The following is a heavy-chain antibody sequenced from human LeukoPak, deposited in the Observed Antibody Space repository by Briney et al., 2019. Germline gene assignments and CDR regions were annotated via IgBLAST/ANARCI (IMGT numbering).Heavy chain of an antibody. V-gene: IGHV4-34*01. CDR3: ARDSSSTSCPDY. J-gene: IGHJ4*02. CDR2: INHSGST. Sequence: SETLSLTCAVYGGSFSGYYWSWIRQPPGKGLEWIGEINHSGSTNHNPSLNSRVTISVDTSKNQFSLKLSSVTAADTAVYYCARDSSSTSCPDYWGQGTLVTVSS. D-gene: IGHD2-2*01. CDR1: GGSFSGYY.